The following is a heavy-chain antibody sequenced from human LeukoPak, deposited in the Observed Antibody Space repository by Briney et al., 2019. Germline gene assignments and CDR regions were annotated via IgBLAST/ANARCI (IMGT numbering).Heavy chain of an antibody. J-gene: IGHJ4*02. CDR3: AKDAFWSGYYSVY. Sequence: GGSLRLSCAASGFTVSSNYMSWVRQAPGKGLEWVSVIYSGGSTYYADSVKGRFTISRDNSKNTLYLQMNSLRAEDTAVYYCAKDAFWSGYYSVYWGQGTLVTVSS. V-gene: IGHV3-53*01. CDR1: GFTVSSNY. CDR2: IYSGGST. D-gene: IGHD3-3*01.